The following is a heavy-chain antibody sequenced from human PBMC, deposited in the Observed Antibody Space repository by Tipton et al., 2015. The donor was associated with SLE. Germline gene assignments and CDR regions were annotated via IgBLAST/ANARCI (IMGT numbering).Heavy chain of an antibody. V-gene: IGHV4-31*03. D-gene: IGHD3-3*01. CDR1: GGSISSGGYY. CDR2: IYYSGST. Sequence: TLSLTCTVSGGSISSGGYYWSWIRQHPGKGLEWIGYIYYSGSTYCNPSLKSRVTISVDTSKNQFSLKLSSVTAADTAVYYCARGNTIFGVGYCGQGTLVTVSS. CDR3: ARGNTIFGVGY. J-gene: IGHJ4*02.